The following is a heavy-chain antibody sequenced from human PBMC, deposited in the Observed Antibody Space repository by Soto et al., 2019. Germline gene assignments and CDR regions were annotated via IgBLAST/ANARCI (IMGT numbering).Heavy chain of an antibody. V-gene: IGHV3-30-3*01. CDR1: GFTFSSYA. J-gene: IGHJ6*02. CDR3: ASSSMVRGIQVDV. D-gene: IGHD3-10*01. Sequence: GGSLRLSCAASGFTFSSYAMHWVRQAPGKGLEWVAVISYDGSNKYYADSVKGRFTISRDNSKNTLYLQMNSLRAEDTAVYYCASSSMVRGIQVDVWGQGTTVTVSS. CDR2: ISYDGSNK.